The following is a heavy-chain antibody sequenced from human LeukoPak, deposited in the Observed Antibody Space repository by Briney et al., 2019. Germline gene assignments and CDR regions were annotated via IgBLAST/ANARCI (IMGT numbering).Heavy chain of an antibody. V-gene: IGHV1-69*13. CDR1: GGTFSSYA. CDR2: VIPIFGTA. Sequence: SVKVSCKASGGTFSSYAISWVRQAPGQGLEWMGGVIPIFGTANYAQKFQGRVTITADESTSTAYMELSSLRSEDTAVYYCARISTMVRGVIMNDNYWGQGTLVTVSS. J-gene: IGHJ4*02. D-gene: IGHD3-10*01. CDR3: ARISTMVRGVIMNDNY.